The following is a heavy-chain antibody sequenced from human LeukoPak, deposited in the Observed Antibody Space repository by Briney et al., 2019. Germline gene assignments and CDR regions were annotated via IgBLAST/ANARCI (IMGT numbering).Heavy chain of an antibody. CDR1: GVSISSYY. Sequence: SETLSLTCTVSGVSISSYYWSWIRQPPGKGLEGIRYIYYSGSTNYNPSLKSRVTISVDTSKNQFSLKLSSVTAADTAVYYCARLQHDPVYYYYYGMDVWGQGTTVTVSS. CDR2: IYYSGST. J-gene: IGHJ6*02. V-gene: IGHV4-59*01. CDR3: ARLQHDPVYYYYYGMDV. D-gene: IGHD2-2*01.